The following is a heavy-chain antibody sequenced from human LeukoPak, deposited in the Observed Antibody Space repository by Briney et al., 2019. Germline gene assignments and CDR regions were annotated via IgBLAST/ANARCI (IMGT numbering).Heavy chain of an antibody. V-gene: IGHV1-69*13. CDR2: IIPIFGTA. J-gene: IGHJ4*02. D-gene: IGHD6-13*01. CDR3: ARGEQQLVGPYYFDY. Sequence: SVKVSCKASGGTFSSYAISWVRQAPGQGLEWMGGIIPIFGTANHAQKFQGRVTITADESTSTAYMELSSLRSEDTAVYYCARGEQQLVGPYYFDYWGQGTLVTVSS. CDR1: GGTFSSYA.